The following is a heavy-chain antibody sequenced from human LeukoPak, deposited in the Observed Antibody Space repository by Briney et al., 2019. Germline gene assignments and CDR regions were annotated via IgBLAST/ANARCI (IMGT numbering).Heavy chain of an antibody. V-gene: IGHV3-20*04. CDR3: ARGYCGGDRYFDY. CDR2: INWNGGST. J-gene: IGHJ4*02. CDR1: GFTYDDYG. D-gene: IGHD2-21*02. Sequence: GGSLRLSCAASGFTYDDYGMSWVRQAPGTGLELVSGINWNGGSTGYADSVKGRFTISRDNAKNSLYLQMNSLRAEDTALYYCARGYCGGDRYFDYWGQGTLVTVSS.